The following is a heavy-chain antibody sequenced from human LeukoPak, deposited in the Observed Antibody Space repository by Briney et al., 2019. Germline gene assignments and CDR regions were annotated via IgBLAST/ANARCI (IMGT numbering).Heavy chain of an antibody. D-gene: IGHD6-19*01. CDR2: IIPIFGTA. V-gene: IGHV1-69*05. CDR1: GGTFSSYA. CDR3: ARGEETKIPGAVAGSYFDY. Sequence: SVKVSCKASGGTFSSYAISWVRQAPGQGLEWMGGIIPIFGTANYAQKFQGRVTITTDESTSTAYMELSSLRSEDTAVYYCARGEETKIPGAVAGSYFDYWGQGTLVTVSS. J-gene: IGHJ4*02.